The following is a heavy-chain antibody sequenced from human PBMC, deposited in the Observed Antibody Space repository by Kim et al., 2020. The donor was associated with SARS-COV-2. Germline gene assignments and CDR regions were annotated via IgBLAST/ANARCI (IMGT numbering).Heavy chain of an antibody. CDR2: MNPNSGNT. Sequence: ASVKVSCKASGYTFTSYDINWVRQATGQGLEWMGWMNPNSGNTGYAQKFQGRVTMTRNTSISTAYMELSSLRSEDTAVYYCARFKRKVSSWYRQSYYYYGMDVWGQGTTVTVSS. CDR1: GYTFTSYD. J-gene: IGHJ6*02. CDR3: ARFKRKVSSWYRQSYYYYGMDV. V-gene: IGHV1-8*01. D-gene: IGHD6-13*01.